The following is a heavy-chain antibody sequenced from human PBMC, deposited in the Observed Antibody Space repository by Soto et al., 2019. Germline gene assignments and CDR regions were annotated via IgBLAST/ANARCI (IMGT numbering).Heavy chain of an antibody. J-gene: IGHJ4*02. CDR3: ERFPGSGWYDY. V-gene: IGHV3-64*02. Sequence: GGSLRLSCAASGFTFSSYAMHWVRQAPGKGLEYVSAISSNGGSTYYADSVKGRFTISRDNSKNTLYLQMGSLRAEDMAVYYCERFPGSGWYDYWGQGTLVTVSS. CDR2: ISSNGGST. CDR1: GFTFSSYA. D-gene: IGHD6-19*01.